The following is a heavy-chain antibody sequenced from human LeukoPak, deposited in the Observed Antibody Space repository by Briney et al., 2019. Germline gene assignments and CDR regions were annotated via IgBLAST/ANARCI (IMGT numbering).Heavy chain of an antibody. J-gene: IGHJ4*02. CDR2: IGGSGDST. Sequence: GGSLRLSCAASGFTFRSYAMSWVRQAPGKGLEWVSAIGGSGDSTYYADSVKGRFTISRDNSTNTLYLQMNSLRAEDTAVYYCAKEQITMIVVVRIDSYDYWGQGALVTVSS. CDR1: GFTFRSYA. D-gene: IGHD3-22*01. CDR3: AKEQITMIVVVRIDSYDY. V-gene: IGHV3-23*01.